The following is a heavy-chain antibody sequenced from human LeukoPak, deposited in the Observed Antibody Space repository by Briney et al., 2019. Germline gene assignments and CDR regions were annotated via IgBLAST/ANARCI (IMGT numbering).Heavy chain of an antibody. J-gene: IGHJ4*02. CDR2: IYYSGST. CDR1: GGSINSYY. CDR3: ARESEMIDY. Sequence: KPSETLSLTCTVSGGSINSYYWSWIRQPPGKGLEWIGYIYYSGSTNYNPSLKSRVTISVDTSKNQFSLKLSSVTAADPAVYYCARESEMIDYWGQGTLVTVSS. V-gene: IGHV4-59*01. D-gene: IGHD5-24*01.